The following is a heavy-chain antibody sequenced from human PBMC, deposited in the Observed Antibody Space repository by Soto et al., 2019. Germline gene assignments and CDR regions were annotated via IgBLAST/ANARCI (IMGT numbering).Heavy chain of an antibody. CDR1: GYTFTDYG. Sequence: QVQLVQSGAEVKMPGASVKVSCKASGYTFTDYGINWVRQATGQGLEWMGWMNPKSGDTVYAQKFQGRVSMTRATSISTAYMELKSLKSEDTAVYYCVRGGYSVVGATVYWGQGTLVTVSS. CDR2: MNPKSGDT. J-gene: IGHJ4*02. D-gene: IGHD1-26*01. CDR3: VRGGYSVVGATVY. V-gene: IGHV1-8*01.